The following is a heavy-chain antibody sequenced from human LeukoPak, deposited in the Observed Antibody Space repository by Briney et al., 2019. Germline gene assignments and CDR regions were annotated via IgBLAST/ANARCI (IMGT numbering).Heavy chain of an antibody. Sequence: GGSLRLSCAASGLTFSSYGMSWVRQAPGRGLEWVSAISTTGGTTYYADSVRGRFTISRDNSRNTLYLQMNSLRAEDTAVYYCARGDYYWDYWGQGTLVTVSS. CDR3: ARGDYYWDY. J-gene: IGHJ4*02. CDR1: GLTFSSYG. V-gene: IGHV3-23*01. CDR2: ISTTGGTT. D-gene: IGHD3-10*01.